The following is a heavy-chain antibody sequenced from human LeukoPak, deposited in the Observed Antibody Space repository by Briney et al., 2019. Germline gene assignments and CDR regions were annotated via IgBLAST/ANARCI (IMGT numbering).Heavy chain of an antibody. CDR1: GFTFSSYS. J-gene: IGHJ4*02. D-gene: IGHD2-2*01. V-gene: IGHV3-23*01. CDR3: AKSSDGSTSFDQ. CDR2: ISDSGGTT. Sequence: GGSLRLSCAASGFTFSSYSMNWVRQAPGKGLEWVSGISDSGGTTYYVDSVKGRFTISRDNSKNTLYLQINSLRAEDMALYYCAKSSDGSTSFDQWGQGTLVTVSS.